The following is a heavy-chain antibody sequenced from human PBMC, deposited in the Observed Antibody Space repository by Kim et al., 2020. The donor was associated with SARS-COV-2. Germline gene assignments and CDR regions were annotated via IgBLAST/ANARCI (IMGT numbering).Heavy chain of an antibody. J-gene: IGHJ6*03. Sequence: SETLSLTCTVSGGSISSYYWSWIRQPPGKGLEWIGYIYYSGSTNYNPSLKSRVTISVDTSKNQFSLKLSSVTAADTAVYYCARRSPYSGSYYGGRYYYYYMDVWGKGTKVTV. V-gene: IGHV4-59*08. D-gene: IGHD1-26*01. CDR3: ARRSPYSGSYYGGRYYYYYMDV. CDR2: IYYSGST. CDR1: GGSISSYY.